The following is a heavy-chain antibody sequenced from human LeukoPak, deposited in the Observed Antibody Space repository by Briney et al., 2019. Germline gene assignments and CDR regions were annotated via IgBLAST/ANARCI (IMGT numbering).Heavy chain of an antibody. CDR1: GYTFTSYG. D-gene: IGHD5-18*01. J-gene: IGHJ6*02. Sequence: ASVKVSCKASGYTFTSYGISWVRQAPGQGLEWMGWISGYNGNTKYAHKVQGRVTMTTDTSTGTAYMELRSLRSDDTAVYYCARAYSYGSDYYYGMDAWGQGTTVTVSS. CDR2: ISGYNGNT. V-gene: IGHV1-18*01. CDR3: ARAYSYGSDYYYGMDA.